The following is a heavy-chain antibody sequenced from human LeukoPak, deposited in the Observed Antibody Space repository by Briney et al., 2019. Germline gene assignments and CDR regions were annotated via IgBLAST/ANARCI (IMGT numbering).Heavy chain of an antibody. D-gene: IGHD3-3*01. CDR1: GASISSYY. Sequence: PSETLSLTCIVSGASISSYYWSWIRQPPGKGLEWIGYIYYSGSTNYNPSLKSRVTISVDTSKNQFSLKLSSVTAADTAVYYCARVSEDFGVVIIPPHNWFDPWGQGTLVTVSS. CDR3: ARVSEDFGVVIIPPHNWFDP. J-gene: IGHJ5*02. V-gene: IGHV4-59*01. CDR2: IYYSGST.